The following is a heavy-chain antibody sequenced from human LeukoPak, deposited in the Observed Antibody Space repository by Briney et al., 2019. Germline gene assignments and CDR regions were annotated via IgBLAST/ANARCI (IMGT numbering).Heavy chain of an antibody. V-gene: IGHV3-48*01. CDR3: ARDVRFYDILTGYYYGYMDV. CDR1: GFTFSNYD. J-gene: IGHJ6*03. CDR2: ISRSGSTI. Sequence: GGSLRLSCEASGFTFSNYDMNWVRQAPGKGLEWVSYISRSGSTIYYAGSVKGRVTISRDNAKNSLYLQMDSLRAEDTAMYYCARDVRFYDILTGYYYGYMDVWGKGTTVTISS. D-gene: IGHD3-9*01.